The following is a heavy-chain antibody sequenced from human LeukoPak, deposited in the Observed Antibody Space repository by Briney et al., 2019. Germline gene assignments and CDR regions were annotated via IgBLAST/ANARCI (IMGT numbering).Heavy chain of an antibody. CDR3: ARGYDSSGYFDY. J-gene: IGHJ4*02. CDR1: GGTFSSYA. V-gene: IGHV1-69*05. Sequence: ASVKVSCKASGGTFSSYAISWVRQAPGQGLEWMGGIIPIFGTANYAQKLQGRVTMTTDTSTSTAYMELRSLRSDDTAVYYCARGYDSSGYFDYWGQGTLVTVSS. CDR2: IIPIFGTA. D-gene: IGHD3-22*01.